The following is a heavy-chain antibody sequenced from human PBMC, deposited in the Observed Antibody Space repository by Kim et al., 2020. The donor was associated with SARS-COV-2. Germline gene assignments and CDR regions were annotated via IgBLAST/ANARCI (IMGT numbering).Heavy chain of an antibody. J-gene: IGHJ4*02. CDR3: AKDRFQSSEVDFFDY. D-gene: IGHD1-26*01. V-gene: IGHV3-23*01. Sequence: ADSVKGRFTISRDNSKNTLFRQMNSLRAEDTAVYYCAKDRFQSSEVDFFDYWGQGTLVTVSS.